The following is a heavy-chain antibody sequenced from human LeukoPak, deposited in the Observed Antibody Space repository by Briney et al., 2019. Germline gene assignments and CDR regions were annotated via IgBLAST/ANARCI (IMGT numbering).Heavy chain of an antibody. CDR1: GGSISRGGYS. Sequence: SETLSLTCAVSGGSISRGGYSWSWIRQPPGKGLEWIGYIYHSVSTYYNPSRKSRVTISVDRSKNQFSLKLTSVTAADNAVNYCARGYSGYDYYWFDPWGQGTLVTVSS. V-gene: IGHV4-30-2*01. D-gene: IGHD5-12*01. CDR2: IYHSVST. J-gene: IGHJ5*02. CDR3: ARGYSGYDYYWFDP.